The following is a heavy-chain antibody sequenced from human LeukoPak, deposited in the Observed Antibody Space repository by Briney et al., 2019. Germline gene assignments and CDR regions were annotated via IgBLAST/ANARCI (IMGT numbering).Heavy chain of an antibody. CDR3: ARDFCTGCNYYFYGMDV. V-gene: IGHV3-9*01. D-gene: IGHD2-2*01. J-gene: IGHJ6*02. CDR1: VFTFDDYV. Sequence: GRSLRLSCAASVFTFDDYVMHWVRQAPGRGLEWVSGISANSANIGYADSVKGRFTLSRDNAKNSLYLQMNSLRTEDTALYYCARDFCTGCNYYFYGMDVWGRGTTVTVSS. CDR2: ISANSANI.